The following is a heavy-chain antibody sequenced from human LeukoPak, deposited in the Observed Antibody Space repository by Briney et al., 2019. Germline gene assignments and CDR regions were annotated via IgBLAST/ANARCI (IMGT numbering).Heavy chain of an antibody. CDR3: ARGGFRGSGSYSDYYFDY. Sequence: GGSLRLSCAASGFTFSSYAMHWVRQAPGKGLEWVAVISYDGSNKYYADSVKGRFTISRDNSKNTLYLQMNSLRAEDTAVYYCARGGFRGSGSYSDYYFDYWGQGTLVTVSS. CDR1: GFTFSSYA. CDR2: ISYDGSNK. V-gene: IGHV3-30-3*01. J-gene: IGHJ4*02. D-gene: IGHD3-10*01.